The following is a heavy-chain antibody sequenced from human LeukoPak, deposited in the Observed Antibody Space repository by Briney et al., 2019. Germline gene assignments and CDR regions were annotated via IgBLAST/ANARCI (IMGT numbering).Heavy chain of an antibody. D-gene: IGHD5-12*01. Sequence: GGSLRLSCAVSGITFSSYWMSWVRQAPGKGLEWVANIKQDGSEKYYVDSVKGRFTVSRDDSQNIVYLQMDSLRAEDTALYYCTTRLRNHFDYWGQGTQVTVSS. CDR2: IKQDGSEK. V-gene: IGHV3-7*05. J-gene: IGHJ4*02. CDR3: TTRLRNHFDY. CDR1: GITFSSYW.